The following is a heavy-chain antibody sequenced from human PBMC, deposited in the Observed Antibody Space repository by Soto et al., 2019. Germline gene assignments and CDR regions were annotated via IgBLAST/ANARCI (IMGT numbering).Heavy chain of an antibody. Sequence: SETLSLTCTVSGGSISSYCWSWIRQPPGKGLEWIGYIYYSGSTNYNPSLKSRVTISVDTSKNQFSLKLSSVTAADTAVYYCARVSGDYYYYYYMDVWGKGTTVTVS. CDR2: IYYSGST. CDR1: GGSISSYC. D-gene: IGHD4-17*01. V-gene: IGHV4-59*01. CDR3: ARVSGDYYYYYYMDV. J-gene: IGHJ6*03.